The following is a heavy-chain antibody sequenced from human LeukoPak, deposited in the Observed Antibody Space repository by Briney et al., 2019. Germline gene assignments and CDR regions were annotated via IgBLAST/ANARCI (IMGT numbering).Heavy chain of an antibody. D-gene: IGHD6-19*01. CDR2: ISSSSSYI. Sequence: PGGSLRLSCAASGFTFSSYSMNWVLQAPGKRLEWVSSISSSSSYIYYADSVKGRFTISRDNAKNSLYLQMNSLRAEDTAVYYCARDGRGPLEQWLVHYYYYGMDVWGQGTTVTVSS. V-gene: IGHV3-21*01. CDR3: ARDGRGPLEQWLVHYYYYGMDV. CDR1: GFTFSSYS. J-gene: IGHJ6*02.